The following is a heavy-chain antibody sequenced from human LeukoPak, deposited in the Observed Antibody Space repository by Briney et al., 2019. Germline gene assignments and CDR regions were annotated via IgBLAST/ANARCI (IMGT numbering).Heavy chain of an antibody. CDR2: INHSGST. Sequence: PSETLSLTCAVYGGSFSGYYWSWIRQPPGKGLEGIGEINHSGSTNYNPSLKSRVTISVDTSKNQFSLKLSSVTAAATAVYYCARGVYDILTGYYRPTYYYYYMDVWGKGTTVTVSS. V-gene: IGHV4-34*01. CDR1: GGSFSGYY. D-gene: IGHD3-9*01. CDR3: ARGVYDILTGYYRPTYYYYYMDV. J-gene: IGHJ6*03.